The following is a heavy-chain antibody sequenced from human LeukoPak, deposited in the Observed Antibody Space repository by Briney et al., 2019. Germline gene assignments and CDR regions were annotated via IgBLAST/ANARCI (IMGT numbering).Heavy chain of an antibody. CDR1: GFTFSNYA. V-gene: IGHV3-64*01. D-gene: IGHD2-2*01. CDR3: ASSNCSTTTCLFNAFDI. CDR2: ISSNGGST. J-gene: IGHJ3*02. Sequence: GGSLRLSCAASGFTFSNYAMHWVRQAPGMGLEYVSVISSNGGSTYYANSVKGRFTISRDNSKNTLYLQVGSLRAEDMAVYYCASSNCSTTTCLFNAFDIWGQGTMVTVSS.